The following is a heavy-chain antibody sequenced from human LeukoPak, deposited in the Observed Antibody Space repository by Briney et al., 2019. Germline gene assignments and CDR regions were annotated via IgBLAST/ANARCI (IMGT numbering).Heavy chain of an antibody. J-gene: IGHJ4*02. Sequence: SGPTLVNPTQTLTLTCTFSGFSLSTSGVGVGWIRQPPGKALEWLALIYWDDDKRYSPSLKSRLAITKDTSKNQVVLTMTNMDPVDTATYYCAHTSYYYDSSGYSYFDYWGQGTLVTVSS. CDR2: IYWDDDK. D-gene: IGHD3-22*01. CDR1: GFSLSTSGVG. CDR3: AHTSYYYDSSGYSYFDY. V-gene: IGHV2-5*02.